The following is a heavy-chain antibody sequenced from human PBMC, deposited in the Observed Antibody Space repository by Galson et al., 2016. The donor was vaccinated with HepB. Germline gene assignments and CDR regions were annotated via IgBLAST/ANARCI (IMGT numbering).Heavy chain of an antibody. Sequence: QSGAEVKKPGESLKISCKGSGYSFTTYWIAWVRQMPGKGLEWMGIIYPGDSDTTYRPSFQGQVTISADKSISTAYLQWSSLKASDTAIYYCARHAGAHYYDGSGCYYGGIHDAVDMWGQGTMVTISS. CDR2: IYPGDSDT. CDR3: ARHAGAHYYDGSGCYYGGIHDAVDM. J-gene: IGHJ3*02. V-gene: IGHV5-51*01. CDR1: GYSFTTYW. D-gene: IGHD3-22*01.